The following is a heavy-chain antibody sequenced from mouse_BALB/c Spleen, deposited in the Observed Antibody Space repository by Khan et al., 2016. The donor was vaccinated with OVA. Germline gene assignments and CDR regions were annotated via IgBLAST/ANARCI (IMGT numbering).Heavy chain of an antibody. CDR1: GFSFSSYS. Sequence: EVQGVESGGGLVRPGGSLKLSCAASGFSFSSYSMSWVRQTPDKRLEWVATISSGGSSTYYPDSVKGRFPISRGNAKNTLYLQMSSLKSEDTAMYYCTRQRGYYGSNPYFDYWGQGTTLTVSS. CDR3: TRQRGYYGSNPYFDY. V-gene: IGHV5-6-4*01. CDR2: ISSGGSST. D-gene: IGHD1-1*01. J-gene: IGHJ2*01.